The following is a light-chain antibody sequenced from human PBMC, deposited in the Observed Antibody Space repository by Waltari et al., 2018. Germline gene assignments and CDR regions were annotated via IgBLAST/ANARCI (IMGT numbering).Light chain of an antibody. CDR2: QDS. J-gene: IGLJ3*02. V-gene: IGLV3-1*01. Sequence: SYELTQPPSVSVSPGQTASITCSGDKLGNRYACWYQQRPGQSPVLVISQDSKRPSGIPERFSGSNSGNTATLTIRGTQAMDEADYYCQAWDINTGVFGGGTKLTVL. CDR3: QAWDINTGV. CDR1: KLGNRY.